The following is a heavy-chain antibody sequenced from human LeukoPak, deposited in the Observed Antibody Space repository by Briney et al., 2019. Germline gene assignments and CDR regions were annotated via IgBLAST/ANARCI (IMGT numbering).Heavy chain of an antibody. CDR2: INHGGST. V-gene: IGHV4-34*01. J-gene: IGHJ4*02. CDR1: GGSFSGDF. CDR3: ARVGSYSSQRGDDY. Sequence: PSETLSLTCAVYGGSFSGDFWSWIRQSPGKGLEWIGEINHGGSTTYNPSLQSRVTISVDTSKNQFSLKLSSVTAADTAVYYCARVGSYSSQRGDDYWGQGTLVTVSS. D-gene: IGHD6-13*01.